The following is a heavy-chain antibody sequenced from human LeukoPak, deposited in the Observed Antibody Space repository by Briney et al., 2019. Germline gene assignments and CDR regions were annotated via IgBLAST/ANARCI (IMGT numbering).Heavy chain of an antibody. CDR2: FDPEDGET. Sequence: ASVKVSCKVSGYTLTELSMHWVRQAPGKGLEWMGGFDPEDGETIYAQKFQGRVTMTEDTSTDAAYMELSSLRSEDTAVYYCATAIEPRPPIAVGGLWGQGTLVTVSS. D-gene: IGHD6-19*01. V-gene: IGHV1-24*01. CDR3: ATAIEPRPPIAVGGL. CDR1: GYTLTELS. J-gene: IGHJ4*02.